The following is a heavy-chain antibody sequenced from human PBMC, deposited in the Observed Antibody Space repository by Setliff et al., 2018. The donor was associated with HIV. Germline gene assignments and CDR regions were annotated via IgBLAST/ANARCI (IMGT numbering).Heavy chain of an antibody. D-gene: IGHD6-19*01. CDR1: GGTFSRYA. J-gene: IGHJ4*02. CDR2: IIPILGIA. Sequence: SVKVSCKASGGTFSRYAIRWVRQAPGQGLEWMGGIIPILGIANYAQKFQGRVTITADESTSTAYMELSSLRSEDTAVYYCARDLVAGQGYFDYWGQGTLVTVSS. V-gene: IGHV1-69*10. CDR3: ARDLVAGQGYFDY.